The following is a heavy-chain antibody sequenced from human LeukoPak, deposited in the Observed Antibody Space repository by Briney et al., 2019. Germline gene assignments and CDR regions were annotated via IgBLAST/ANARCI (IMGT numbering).Heavy chain of an antibody. CDR3: ARDLGSGSYDAGVDY. V-gene: IGHV1-69*05. Sequence: SVKVSCKASGGTFSSYAISWLRQAPGQGLEWMGRIIPIFGTANYAQKFQGRVTITTDESTSTAYMELSSLRSEDTAVYYCARDLGSGSYDAGVDYWGQGTLVTVSS. J-gene: IGHJ4*02. D-gene: IGHD3-10*01. CDR1: GGTFSSYA. CDR2: IIPIFGTA.